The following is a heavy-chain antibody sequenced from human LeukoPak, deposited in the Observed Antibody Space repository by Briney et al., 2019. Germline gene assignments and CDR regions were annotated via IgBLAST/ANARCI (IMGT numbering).Heavy chain of an antibody. Sequence: GGSLRLSCAASGLTFSNYAMAWVRQAPGKGLEWVSTINGSGVSTYYGDSVKGRFTISRDNSKNTLYLQMNSLRVEDTAVYYCASQYIEVNYYYHMDVWGTGTTVIVSS. J-gene: IGHJ6*03. CDR3: ASQYIEVNYYYHMDV. CDR2: INGSGVST. CDR1: GLTFSNYA. D-gene: IGHD5-18*01. V-gene: IGHV3-23*01.